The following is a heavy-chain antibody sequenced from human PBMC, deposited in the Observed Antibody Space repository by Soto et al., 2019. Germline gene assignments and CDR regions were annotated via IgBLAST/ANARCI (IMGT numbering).Heavy chain of an antibody. Sequence: QVQLQESGPGLVKPSQTLSLTCTVSGGSLSSGGSYWSWIRQHPGKGLEWIGYIYYSGSTYYNPSLKSRVNISVDTSKKQSSRKLSSVTAADTAVDYCAIDQPVAGASGGFYYWGQVTLVTFSA. D-gene: IGHD6-19*01. CDR1: GGSLSSGGSY. V-gene: IGHV4-31*03. CDR3: AIDQPVAGASGGFYY. CDR2: IYYSGST. J-gene: IGHJ4*02.